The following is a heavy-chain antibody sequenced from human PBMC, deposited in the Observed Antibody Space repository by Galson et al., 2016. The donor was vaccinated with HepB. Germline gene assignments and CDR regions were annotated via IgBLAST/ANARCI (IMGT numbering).Heavy chain of an antibody. CDR2: IWYDGSNK. D-gene: IGHD3-3*01. J-gene: IGHJ6*02. V-gene: IGHV3-33*06. CDR1: GFTFSSYG. CDR3: AKTYYDFWSGYDYYYGMDV. Sequence: SLRLSCAASGFTFSSYGMHWVRQAPGKGLEWVAVIWYDGSNKYYADSVKGRFTISRDNSKYTLYPQMNSLRAEDTAVYYCAKTYYDFWSGYDYYYGMDVWGQGTTVTVSS.